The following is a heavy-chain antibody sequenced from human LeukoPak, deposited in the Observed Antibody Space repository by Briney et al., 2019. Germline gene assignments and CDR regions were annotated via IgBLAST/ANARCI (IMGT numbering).Heavy chain of an antibody. CDR2: INPNSGGT. Sequence: GASVKVSCKASGYTFTGYYMHWVRQAPGQGLEWMGWINPNSGGTSYAQKFQDRVTMTRDTSINTAYMELNRLRSDDTAVYYCARDKGTLYGSGSFSGTNWGQGTLITVSS. CDR3: ARDKGTLYGSGSFSGTN. J-gene: IGHJ4*02. D-gene: IGHD3-10*01. CDR1: GYTFTGYY. V-gene: IGHV1-2*02.